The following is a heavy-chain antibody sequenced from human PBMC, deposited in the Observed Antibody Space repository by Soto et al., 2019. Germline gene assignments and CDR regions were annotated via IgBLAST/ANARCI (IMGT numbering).Heavy chain of an antibody. CDR1: GDSISSVDYF. CDR2: IYKSATT. J-gene: IGHJ5*01. CDR3: ARGRYCLNGRWFPTWFDS. V-gene: IGHV4-30-4*01. Sequence: TSETLSLTCSVSGDSISSVDYFWAWIRQPPGQALEYIGYIYKSATTYYNPSFESRVAISLDTSKSQFSLNVTSVTASDTAVYFCARGRYCLNGRWFPTWFDSWGQGTLVAVSS. D-gene: IGHD2-15*01.